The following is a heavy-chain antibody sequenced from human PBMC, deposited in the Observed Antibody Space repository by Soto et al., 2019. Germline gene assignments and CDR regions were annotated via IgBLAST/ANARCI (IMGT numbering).Heavy chain of an antibody. CDR3: EFYNYYYVMHV. V-gene: IGHV5-51*01. Sequence: ESMQRSGKGSGYNFTNYWIGRVRQMPGKGPEWMGIIYPGDSDTKYNPSFQGQVTISADKSITTTYLQWSSLKASDTAIYYCEFYNYYYVMHVCAQGT. CDR1: GYNFTNYW. J-gene: IGHJ6*02. CDR2: IYPGDSDT.